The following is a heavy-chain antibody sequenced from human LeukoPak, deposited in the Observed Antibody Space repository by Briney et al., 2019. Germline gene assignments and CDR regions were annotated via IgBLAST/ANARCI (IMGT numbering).Heavy chain of an antibody. D-gene: IGHD6-13*01. Sequence: PSETLSLTCTVSGGSISSGSYYWSWIRQPAGKGLEWIGRIYTSGSTNYNPSLKSRVTISVGTSKNQFSLKLSSVTAADTAVYYCASQHSSSDYYYGMDVWGQGTTVTVSS. CDR2: IYTSGST. V-gene: IGHV4-61*02. CDR1: GGSISSGSYY. CDR3: ASQHSSSDYYYGMDV. J-gene: IGHJ6*02.